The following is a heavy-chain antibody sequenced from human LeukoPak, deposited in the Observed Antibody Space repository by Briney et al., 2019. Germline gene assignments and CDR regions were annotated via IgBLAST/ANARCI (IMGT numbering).Heavy chain of an antibody. V-gene: IGHV4-59*10. CDR3: ARDNKVSFDI. Sequence: PSETLSLTCAVYGGSFSGYYWSWIRQPPGKGLEWIGRIYTSGSTNYNPSLKSRVTISVDTSKNQFSLKLRSVTAADTAVYYCARDNKVSFDIWGQGTLVTVSS. D-gene: IGHD2-15*01. CDR2: IYTSGST. J-gene: IGHJ4*02. CDR1: GGSFSGYY.